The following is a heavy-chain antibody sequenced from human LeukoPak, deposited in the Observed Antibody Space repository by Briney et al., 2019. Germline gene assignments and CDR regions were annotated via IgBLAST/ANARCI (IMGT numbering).Heavy chain of an antibody. D-gene: IGHD3-22*01. J-gene: IGHJ4*02. CDR3: AKDDYDSSGYCSRFDY. Sequence: PGGSLRLSCAASGFTFSSYGMHWVRQAPGKGLEWVAFIRYDGSNKYYADSVKGRFTISRDNSKNTLYLQMNSLRAEDTAVYYCAKDDYDSSGYCSRFDYWGQGTLVTVSS. V-gene: IGHV3-30*02. CDR2: IRYDGSNK. CDR1: GFTFSSYG.